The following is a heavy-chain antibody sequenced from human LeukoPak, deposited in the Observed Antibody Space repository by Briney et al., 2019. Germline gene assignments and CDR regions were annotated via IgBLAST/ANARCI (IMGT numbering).Heavy chain of an antibody. CDR3: ASRRFGGNWFDP. J-gene: IGHJ5*02. CDR1: GCTFTSYD. Sequence: ASVKVSCKASGCTFTSYDINWVRQATGQGLEWMGWMNPNSGNTGYAQKFQGRVTMTRNTSISTAYMELSSLRSEDTAVYYCASRRFGGNWFDPWGQGTLVTVSS. CDR2: MNPNSGNT. D-gene: IGHD3-16*01. V-gene: IGHV1-8*01.